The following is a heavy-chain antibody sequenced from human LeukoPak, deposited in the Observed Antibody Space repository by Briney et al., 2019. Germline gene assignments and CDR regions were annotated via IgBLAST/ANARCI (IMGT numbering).Heavy chain of an antibody. CDR3: AREYSSSWYFDY. Sequence: GGSLRLSCAASGFTFSSYAMSWVRQAPGKGLEWVSAISFSGGSTYYADSVKGRFTLSRDNSKNTLYLQMNSLRAEDTAVYYCAREYSSSWYFDYWGQGTLVTVSS. D-gene: IGHD6-13*01. CDR1: GFTFSSYA. CDR2: ISFSGGST. J-gene: IGHJ4*02. V-gene: IGHV3-23*01.